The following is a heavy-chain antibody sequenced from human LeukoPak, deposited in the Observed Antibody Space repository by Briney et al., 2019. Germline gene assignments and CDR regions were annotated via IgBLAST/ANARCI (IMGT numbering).Heavy chain of an antibody. CDR3: AREVPDYYDSSGYYYYYMDV. D-gene: IGHD3-22*01. V-gene: IGHV4-38-2*02. Sequence: SETLSLTCTVSGYAITSGFFWGWIRQTPGKGLEWIGSIDHSGTTYDNPSLKSRVTISVDTSKNQFSLKLSSVTAADTAVYYCAREVPDYYDSSGYYYYYMDVWGKGTTVTVSS. CDR2: IDHSGTT. J-gene: IGHJ6*03. CDR1: GYAITSGFF.